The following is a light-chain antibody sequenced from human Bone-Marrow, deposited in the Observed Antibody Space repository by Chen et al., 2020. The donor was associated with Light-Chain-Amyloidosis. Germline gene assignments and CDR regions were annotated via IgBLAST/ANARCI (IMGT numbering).Light chain of an antibody. J-gene: IGKJ2*01. CDR2: DAS. CDR1: QSIVKW. Sequence: DIQMTQSPSTLSASVGDRVNITCRASQSIVKWLAWYQQKPGKAPKLVIYDASTLERGVPLRFSGSGSGTEFSLTITSLQPDDFATYYCQQYHSYPFTFGQGTNLEIK. V-gene: IGKV1-5*01. CDR3: QQYHSYPFT.